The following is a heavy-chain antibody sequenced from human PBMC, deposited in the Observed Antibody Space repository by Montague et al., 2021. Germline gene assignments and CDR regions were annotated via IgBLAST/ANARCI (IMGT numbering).Heavy chain of an antibody. CDR1: GFTFSNYW. V-gene: IGHV3-74*01. Sequence: SLRLSCAASGFTFSNYWMHWVRQAPGKGLVWVSHIKYDGSRTGYADSVKGRFTISRDNAKNTLYLQMNSLRVDDTAVYYCARSSFGAAHDPWGQGTLVTVSS. CDR2: IKYDGSRT. J-gene: IGHJ5*02. D-gene: IGHD6-25*01. CDR3: ARSSFGAAHDP.